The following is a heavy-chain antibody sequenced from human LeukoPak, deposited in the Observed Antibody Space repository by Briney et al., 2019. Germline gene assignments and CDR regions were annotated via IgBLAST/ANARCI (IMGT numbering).Heavy chain of an antibody. CDR3: AKEESSGSYHDGYYFDY. V-gene: IGHV3-30-3*01. CDR2: ISYDGSNR. Sequence: GGSLRLSCAASGFTFSSYAMHWVRQAPGKGLEWVAVISYDGSNRYYADSVKGRFTISRDNSKNTLYLQMNSLRAEDTAVYYCAKEESSGSYHDGYYFDYWGQGTLVTVSS. CDR1: GFTFSSYA. J-gene: IGHJ4*02. D-gene: IGHD1-26*01.